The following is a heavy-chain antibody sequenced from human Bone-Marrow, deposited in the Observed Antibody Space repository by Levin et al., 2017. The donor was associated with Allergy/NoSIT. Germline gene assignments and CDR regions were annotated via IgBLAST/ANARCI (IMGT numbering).Heavy chain of an antibody. CDR3: TRERGAEAIYNWFDP. J-gene: IGHJ5*02. Sequence: GGSLRLSCAASGFTFSGHWMHWVRQAPGKGLVWVSRINSDGSSTSYADSVKGRFTISRDNAKNTLYLQMNSLRVDDAATYYCTRERGAEAIYNWFDPWGPGTLVTVSS. D-gene: IGHD3-10*01. V-gene: IGHV3-74*01. CDR2: INSDGSST. CDR1: GFTFSGHW.